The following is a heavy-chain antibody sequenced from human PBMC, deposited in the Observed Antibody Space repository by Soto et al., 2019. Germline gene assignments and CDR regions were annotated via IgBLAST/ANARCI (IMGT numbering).Heavy chain of an antibody. Sequence: EVQLLESGGGLVQPGGSLRLSCAASGFSFSTFEMSWVRQAAGRGLEWVSFICDDGSRTYYADAVKGRFTISRDNSKHTLYLQMNSLTAEDTAVYACVKGGWLDFWGQGALVTVSS. CDR2: ICDDGSRT. J-gene: IGHJ5*01. V-gene: IGHV3-23*01. CDR3: VKGGWLDF. CDR1: GFSFSTFE. D-gene: IGHD3-16*01.